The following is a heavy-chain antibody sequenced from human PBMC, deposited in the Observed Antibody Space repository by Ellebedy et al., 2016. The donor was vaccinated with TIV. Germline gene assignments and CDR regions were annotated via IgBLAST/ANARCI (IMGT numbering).Heavy chain of an antibody. CDR1: GDSLTSSSSY. V-gene: IGHV4-39*01. D-gene: IGHD3-10*01. CDR3: ARWFGELLYVRWFDP. J-gene: IGHJ5*02. Sequence: SETLSLTCTVSGDSLTSSSSYWGWIRQPPGKGLEWIGSIYYSGSTDYNPSLKSRVTISADTSKNQFSPRLSSVTAADTAVYYCARWFGELLYVRWFDPWGQGTLVTVSS. CDR2: IYYSGST.